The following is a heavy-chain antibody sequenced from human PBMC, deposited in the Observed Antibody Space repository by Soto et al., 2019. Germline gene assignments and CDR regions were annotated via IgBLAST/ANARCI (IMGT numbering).Heavy chain of an antibody. J-gene: IGHJ6*03. V-gene: IGHV1-18*01. D-gene: IGHD3-9*01. CDR1: GYTFTSYG. CDR2: ISAYNGNT. CDR3: ARAMRNYDILTGYYDYYYYYYMDV. Sequence: VQLVQSGAEVKKPGASVKVSCKASGYTFTSYGISWVRQAPGQGLEWMGWISAYNGNTNYAQKLQGRVTMTTDTSTSTAYMELRSLRSDDTAVYYCARAMRNYDILTGYYDYYYYYYMDVWGKGTTVTVSS.